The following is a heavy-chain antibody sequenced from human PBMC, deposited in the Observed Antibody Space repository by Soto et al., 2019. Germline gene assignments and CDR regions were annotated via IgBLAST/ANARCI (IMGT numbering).Heavy chain of an antibody. CDR1: GGSISSYF. CDR2: LYFGLSA. Sequence: SETLSLTCTFSGGSISSYFWSWIRQPPGKGLGSIGYLYFGLSANYNPSFKSRVTLSVDTSTNQCSLTLSSMTAADTAVYYCALRSMAVVPAAISYWGQGTLVTVSS. V-gene: IGHV4-59*01. J-gene: IGHJ4*02. CDR3: ALRSMAVVPAAISY. D-gene: IGHD2-2*02.